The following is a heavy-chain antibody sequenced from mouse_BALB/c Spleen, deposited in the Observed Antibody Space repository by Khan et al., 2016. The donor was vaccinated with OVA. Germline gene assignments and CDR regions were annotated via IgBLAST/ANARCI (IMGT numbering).Heavy chain of an antibody. CDR1: GYSITSGYG. D-gene: IGHD1-2*01. CDR3: ARTARIKY. CDR2: ISSSGST. V-gene: IGHV3-2*02. Sequence: EVQLQESGPGLVKPSQSLSLTCTVTGYSITSGYGWNWLRQFPGNKLEWMGYISSSGSTNYNPSLKSRISITRDTSKNQFFLQLNSVTTEDTATYYCARTARIKYWGQGTTLTVSS. J-gene: IGHJ2*01.